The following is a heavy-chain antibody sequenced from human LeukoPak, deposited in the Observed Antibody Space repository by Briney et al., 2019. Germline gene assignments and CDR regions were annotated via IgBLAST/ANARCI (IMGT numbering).Heavy chain of an antibody. CDR3: TRDQGIPGYIPREYFDY. CDR1: GFTFGDYA. Sequence: PGRSLRLSCIASGFTFGDYALSWVRQAPGKGLEWVGFIRSKAFGGTTDYAASVKGRFSISRDDSKTIVYLQMNSLKTEDTAVYYCTRDQGIPGYIPREYFDYWGQGTLVTVSS. V-gene: IGHV3-49*04. J-gene: IGHJ4*02. D-gene: IGHD2-2*01. CDR2: IRSKAFGGTT.